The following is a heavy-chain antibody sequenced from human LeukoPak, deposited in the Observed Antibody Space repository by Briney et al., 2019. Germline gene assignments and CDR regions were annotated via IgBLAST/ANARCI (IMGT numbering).Heavy chain of an antibody. CDR2: LSGGGDST. CDR3: AKIFNWYGGYFDY. D-gene: IGHD4-23*01. Sequence: GGSLRLSCAASGFTFSSYAMSWVRQAPGKGLEWVSALSGGGDSTYYADSVKGRFTISRDNCKNTLYLQMNSLRAEDTAVYYCAKIFNWYGGYFDYWGQGTLVTVSS. J-gene: IGHJ4*02. V-gene: IGHV3-23*01. CDR1: GFTFSSYA.